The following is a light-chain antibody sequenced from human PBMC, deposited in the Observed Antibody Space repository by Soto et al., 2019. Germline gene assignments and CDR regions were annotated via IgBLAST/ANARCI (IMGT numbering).Light chain of an antibody. J-gene: IGKJ4*01. Sequence: EIVLTQSPATLSLSAGERATLSCRASQSVSSYLAWYQQKPGQAPRLLIYDASNMATGTPARFSGSGSGTDFTLTISSLEPEDFAVYFCQQRINWPLTFGGGTKVEIK. CDR2: DAS. CDR3: QQRINWPLT. CDR1: QSVSSY. V-gene: IGKV3-11*01.